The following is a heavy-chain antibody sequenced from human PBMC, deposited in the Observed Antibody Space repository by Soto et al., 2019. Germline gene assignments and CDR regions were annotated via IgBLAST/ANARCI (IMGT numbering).Heavy chain of an antibody. CDR1: GVTCISYA. D-gene: IGHD3-10*01. Sequence: GGSLRHSCAASGVTCISYAMSWVRQATGKGLEWVSAISGSGGSTYYADSVKGRFTISRDNSKNTLYLQMNSLRAEDTAVYYCAKEFVADYYYYYMDVWGKGTTVTVSS. CDR3: AKEFVADYYYYYMDV. J-gene: IGHJ6*03. V-gene: IGHV3-23*01. CDR2: ISGSGGST.